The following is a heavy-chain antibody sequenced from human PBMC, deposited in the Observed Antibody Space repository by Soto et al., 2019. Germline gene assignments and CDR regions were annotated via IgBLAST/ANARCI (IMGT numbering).Heavy chain of an antibody. CDR3: VRSSIEPRVFMHPFDY. D-gene: IGHD6-6*01. Sequence: SETLSLTCTVSSGSISGHYWTWIRQPPGTGLEWIGEINHSGSTNYNPSLKSRVTISVDTSKNQFSLRLNSVTAADTAVYYCVRSSIEPRVFMHPFDYWGQGTLVTAPQ. V-gene: IGHV4-34*01. CDR2: INHSGST. CDR1: SGSISGHY. J-gene: IGHJ4*02.